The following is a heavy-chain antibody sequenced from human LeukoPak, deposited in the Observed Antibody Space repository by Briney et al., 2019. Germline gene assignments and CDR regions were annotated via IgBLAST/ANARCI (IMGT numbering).Heavy chain of an antibody. Sequence: ASVKVSCKASGGGTFRNYAFNWVRLAPGQRPQWMGRIIPIVGKPDYAENFQDRVILTADRSTNTAYMQLSGLTSDDTAVYYCAGPAPHDAFDVWGQGTVVTVSS. CDR1: GGGTFRNYA. D-gene: IGHD2-2*01. CDR2: IIPIVGKP. CDR3: AGPAPHDAFDV. J-gene: IGHJ3*01. V-gene: IGHV1-69*04.